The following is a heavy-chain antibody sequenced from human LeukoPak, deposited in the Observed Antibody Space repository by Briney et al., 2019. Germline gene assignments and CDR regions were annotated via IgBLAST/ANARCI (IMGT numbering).Heavy chain of an antibody. CDR1: GYTFTGYY. Sequence: ASVKVSCKASGYTFTGYYIHWVRQAPGQGLEWMGWINPNSGGTNYAQKFQGRVTMTRDTSISTAYMELSRLRSDDTAVYYCARESGPAITGTTTYHFDYWGQGTLVTVSS. CDR3: ARESGPAITGTTTYHFDY. V-gene: IGHV1-2*02. CDR2: INPNSGGT. D-gene: IGHD1-7*01. J-gene: IGHJ4*02.